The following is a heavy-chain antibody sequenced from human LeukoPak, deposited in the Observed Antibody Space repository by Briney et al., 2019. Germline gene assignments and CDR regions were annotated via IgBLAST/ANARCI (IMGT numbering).Heavy chain of an antibody. J-gene: IGHJ4*02. V-gene: IGHV4-39*01. D-gene: IGHD5-18*01. Sequence: SETLSLTCTVSGGSITSSSYYWGWIRQPPGKGLEWMGTVHATGSIYFNPSLKSRLTISVDTSKNQFSPRLRSVTAADTAVYYCARLQLWFRQVDYWGQGTLVTVSS. CDR3: ARLQLWFRQVDY. CDR2: VHATGSI. CDR1: GGSITSSSYY.